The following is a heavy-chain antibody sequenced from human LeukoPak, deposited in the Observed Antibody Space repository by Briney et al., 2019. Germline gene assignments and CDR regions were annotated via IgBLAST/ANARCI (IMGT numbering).Heavy chain of an antibody. CDR2: ISSSSSYI. V-gene: IGHV3-21*01. D-gene: IGHD3-10*01. CDR3: ARDLITMVRGTYYYYGMDV. CDR1: GFTFSSYS. J-gene: IGHJ6*02. Sequence: GGSLRLSCAASGFTFSSYSMNWVRQDPGKGLEWVSSISSSSSYIYYADSVKGRFTISRDNAKNSLYLQMNSLRAEDTAVYYCARDLITMVRGTYYYYGMDVWGQGTTVTVSS.